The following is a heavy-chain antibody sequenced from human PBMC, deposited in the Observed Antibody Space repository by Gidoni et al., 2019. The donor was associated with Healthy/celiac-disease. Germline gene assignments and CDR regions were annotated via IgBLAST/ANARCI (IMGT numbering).Heavy chain of an antibody. D-gene: IGHD6-19*01. Sequence: EVQLVESGGGLVQPGGSLRLSCASSRFTFSSYSMNWVRQAPGKGLEWVSSISSSSSYIYYAGSVKGRCTISRDNAKNSLYLQMNSLRAEDTAVYYCARDGQQWLVEAFDIWGQGKMVTVSS. CDR2: ISSSSSYI. CDR1: RFTFSSYS. V-gene: IGHV3-21*01. CDR3: ARDGQQWLVEAFDI. J-gene: IGHJ3*02.